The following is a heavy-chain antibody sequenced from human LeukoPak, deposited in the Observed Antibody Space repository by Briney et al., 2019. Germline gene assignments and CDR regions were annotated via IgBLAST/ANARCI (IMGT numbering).Heavy chain of an antibody. CDR1: GGTFSSYA. D-gene: IGHD3-10*01. CDR2: LIPIFGTA. Sequence: ASVKVSCKASGGTFSSYAISWVRPAPGQGLEWMAGLIPIFGTANYAQKFQGRVTITTDESTSPAYMEMSSLRSEDTAVYYCARGKSKFGEKKNYYYYMDVWGKGTTVTVSS. V-gene: IGHV1-69*05. CDR3: ARGKSKFGEKKNYYYYMDV. J-gene: IGHJ6*03.